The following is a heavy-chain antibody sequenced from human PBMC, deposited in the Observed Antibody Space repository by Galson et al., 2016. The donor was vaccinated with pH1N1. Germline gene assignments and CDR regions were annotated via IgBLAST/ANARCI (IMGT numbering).Heavy chain of an antibody. V-gene: IGHV3-48*01. CDR1: GFAFSSYS. D-gene: IGHD2/OR15-2a*01. Sequence: SLRLSCAASGFAFSSYSMNWVRQVPGKGLEWVSYISGGSSSIFYADSVKGRFTVSRDNAKNSLYLQMNSLRAEDTAVYYCARDSEYYRWYYFDPWGQGTLVTASS. CDR2: ISGGSSSI. CDR3: ARDSEYYRWYYFDP. J-gene: IGHJ5*02.